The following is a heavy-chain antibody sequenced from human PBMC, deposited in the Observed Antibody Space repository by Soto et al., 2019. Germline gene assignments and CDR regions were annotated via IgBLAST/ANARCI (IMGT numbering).Heavy chain of an antibody. CDR3: ASHNDYGDEGPGG. J-gene: IGHJ4*02. CDR1: GGSISSSSYY. D-gene: IGHD4-17*01. CDR2: IYYSGST. V-gene: IGHV4-39*01. Sequence: QLQLQESGPGLVKPSETLSLTCTVSGGSISSSSYYWGWIRQPPGKGLEWIGSIYYSGSTYYNPSLKSRVTISVDTSKNQFSLKLSSVTAADTAVYYCASHNDYGDEGPGGWGQGTLVTVSS.